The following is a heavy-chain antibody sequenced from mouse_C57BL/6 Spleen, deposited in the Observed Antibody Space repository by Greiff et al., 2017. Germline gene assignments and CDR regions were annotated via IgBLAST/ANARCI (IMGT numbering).Heavy chain of an antibody. CDR2: IDPSDSYT. D-gene: IGHD2-4*01. Sequence: QVQLQQPGAELVKPGASVKLSCKASGYTFTSYWMQWVKQRPGQGLEWIGEIDPSDSYTNYNQKFKGKATLTVDTSSSTAYMQLSSLTSEDSAVYYCARYDYDYDWYFDVWGTGTTVTVSS. V-gene: IGHV1-50*01. CDR1: GYTFTSYW. CDR3: ARYDYDYDWYFDV. J-gene: IGHJ1*03.